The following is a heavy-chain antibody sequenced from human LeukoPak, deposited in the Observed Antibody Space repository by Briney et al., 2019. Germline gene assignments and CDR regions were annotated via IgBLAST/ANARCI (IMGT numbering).Heavy chain of an antibody. J-gene: IGHJ5*02. D-gene: IGHD3-22*01. CDR2: INPNSGGT. V-gene: IGHV1-2*02. CDR1: GYTFTGYY. Sequence: ASVKVSCKASGYTFTGYYMHWVRQAPGQGLEWMGWINPNSGGTNYAQKFQGRVTMTRDTSISTAYMELSRLRSDETAVYYCARDYYDSSGYYSVWFDPWGQGTLVTVSS. CDR3: ARDYYDSSGYYSVWFDP.